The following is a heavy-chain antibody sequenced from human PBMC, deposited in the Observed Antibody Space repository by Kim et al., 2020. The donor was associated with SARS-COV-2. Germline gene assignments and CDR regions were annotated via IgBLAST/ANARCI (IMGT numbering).Heavy chain of an antibody. CDR3: ARSQPYNGAYGY. Sequence: SETLSLTCSVSGDSISSYYWNWIRQPPGKGLEWIGYISYNGRTEYNPPLKGRVAILLETSKTQFSLRLTSVTAADTAIYYCARSQPYNGAYGYWGQGTLV. V-gene: IGHV4-59*03. CDR1: GDSISSYY. CDR2: ISYNGRT. D-gene: IGHD2-8*01. J-gene: IGHJ4*02.